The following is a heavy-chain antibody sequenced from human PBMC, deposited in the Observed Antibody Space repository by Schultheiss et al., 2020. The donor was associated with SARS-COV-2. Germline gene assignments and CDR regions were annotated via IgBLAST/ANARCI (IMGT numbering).Heavy chain of an antibody. D-gene: IGHD3-22*01. CDR3: AREGLLGDYYYYGMDV. J-gene: IGHJ6*02. Sequence: GGSLRLSCAASGFTFSSYSMNWVRQAPGKGLEWVSYISSSSSTIYYADSVKGRFTISRDNAKNSLYLQMNSLRDEDTAVYYCAREGLLGDYYYYGMDVWGQGTTVTVSS. CDR2: ISSSSSTI. V-gene: IGHV3-48*02. CDR1: GFTFSSYS.